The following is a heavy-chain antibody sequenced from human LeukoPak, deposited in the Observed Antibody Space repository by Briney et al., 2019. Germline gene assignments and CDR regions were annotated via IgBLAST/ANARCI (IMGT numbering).Heavy chain of an antibody. V-gene: IGHV3-48*01. Sequence: GGSLRLSCAASGFTFSSYAMSWVRQSPGKGLEWLSYISSSSSTIYYADSVKGRFTISRDNAKNSLYLQMNSLRAEDTAVYYCATQTVAGGYWGQGTLVTVSS. J-gene: IGHJ4*02. CDR3: ATQTVAGGY. D-gene: IGHD1-14*01. CDR1: GFTFSSYA. CDR2: ISSSSSTI.